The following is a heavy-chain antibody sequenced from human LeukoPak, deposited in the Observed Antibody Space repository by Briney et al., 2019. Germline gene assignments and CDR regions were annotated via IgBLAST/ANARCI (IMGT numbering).Heavy chain of an antibody. CDR2: ISVGSGSGST. Sequence: PGGSLRLSCAASGFTFSSYAMTWVRQAPGKGLEWVSSISVGSGSGSTYYADSVKGRFTVPRDNSKNTLYLQMNSLRAEDTAVFYCAKATSSYGMDVWGQGTTVTVSS. CDR1: GFTFSSYA. D-gene: IGHD2-2*01. CDR3: AKATSSYGMDV. V-gene: IGHV3-23*01. J-gene: IGHJ6*02.